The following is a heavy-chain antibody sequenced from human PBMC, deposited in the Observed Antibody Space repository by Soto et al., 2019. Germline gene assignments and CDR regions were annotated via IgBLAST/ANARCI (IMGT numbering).Heavy chain of an antibody. Sequence: QVQLVQSGAEVKKPGSSVKVSCKASGGTFSSYTISWVRQAPGQGLEWMGRIIPILGIANYAQKFQGRVTITADKSTSTAYKELSSLRSEDTAVYYCARDIVATSAVSPVFNSLNYWFDPWGQGTLVTVSS. CDR3: ARDIVATSAVSPVFNSLNYWFDP. V-gene: IGHV1-69*08. CDR1: GGTFSSYT. D-gene: IGHD5-12*01. J-gene: IGHJ5*02. CDR2: IIPILGIA.